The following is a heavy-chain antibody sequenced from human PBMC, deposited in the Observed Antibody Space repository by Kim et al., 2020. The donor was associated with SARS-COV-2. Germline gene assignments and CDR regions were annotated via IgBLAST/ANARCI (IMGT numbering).Heavy chain of an antibody. CDR2: IYYSGST. CDR1: GDSISNYF. D-gene: IGHD6-13*01. V-gene: IGHV4-59*01. CDR3: ARSGSWYQNWFDP. Sequence: SETLSLTCTVSGDSISNYFWNWIRQPPGKGLEWIGYIYYSGSTNYNPSLKSRVTISVDTSKNQFSLKLTSVTPADTALYYCARSGSWYQNWFDPWGQGTLVTVSS. J-gene: IGHJ5*02.